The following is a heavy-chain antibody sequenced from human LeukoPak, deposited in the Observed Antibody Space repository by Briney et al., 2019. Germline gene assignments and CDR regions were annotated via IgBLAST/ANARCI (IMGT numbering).Heavy chain of an antibody. V-gene: IGHV3-64*01. CDR1: GFTFSAYP. Sequence: PGGYLRLSCAASGFTFSAYPMHWVRQAAGKGLEYVSAITTSGDGTYYANSVKDRFTISRDNSKSTVYLQMGSLRPDDMGVYYCARGGGSYDFWGQGTLVTVSS. J-gene: IGHJ4*02. CDR3: ARGGGSYDF. D-gene: IGHD1-26*01. CDR2: ITTSGDGT.